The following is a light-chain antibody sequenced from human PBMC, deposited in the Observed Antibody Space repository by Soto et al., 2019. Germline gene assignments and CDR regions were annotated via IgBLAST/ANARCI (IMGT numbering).Light chain of an antibody. CDR1: SGHSSYI. Sequence: QPVLTQSSSASASLGSSVKLTCTLSSGHSSYIIAWHQQQPGKAPRYLMKLEGSGSYNKGSGVPDRFSGSSSGADRYLTISNLQSEDEADYYCETWDSNLVVFDGGTKVTV. J-gene: IGLJ2*01. V-gene: IGLV4-60*03. CDR3: ETWDSNLVV. CDR2: LEGSGSY.